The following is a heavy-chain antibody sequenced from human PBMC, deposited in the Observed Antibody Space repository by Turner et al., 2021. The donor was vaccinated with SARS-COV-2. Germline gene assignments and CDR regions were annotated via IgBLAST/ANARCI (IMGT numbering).Heavy chain of an antibody. CDR3: ARDLLGYSYGSDY. CDR2: IQQDGSEK. D-gene: IGHD5-18*01. Sequence: EVQLVESGGGLVQPGGSLRLSCAASGFTFSSYWMTWVRQNPGKGLEWVANIQQDGSEKYYVDSVKGRFTISRDNAKNSLYLQMNSLRAEDTAVYYCARDLLGYSYGSDYWGQGTLVTVSS. CDR1: GFTFSSYW. V-gene: IGHV3-7*03. J-gene: IGHJ4*02.